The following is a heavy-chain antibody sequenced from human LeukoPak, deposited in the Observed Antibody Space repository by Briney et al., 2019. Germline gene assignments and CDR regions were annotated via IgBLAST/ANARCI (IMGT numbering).Heavy chain of an antibody. D-gene: IGHD3-22*01. CDR1: GFTFSSYV. J-gene: IGHJ4*02. V-gene: IGHV3-30*02. CDR3: AKGAVKVYDSSGYLLGY. Sequence: PGGSLRLSCAASGFTFSSYVMHWVRQAPGKGLEWVTFIRYDGSNKYYADSVKGRFTISRDNSKNTLYLQMNSLRAEDTAVYYCAKGAVKVYDSSGYLLGYWGQGTLVTVSS. CDR2: IRYDGSNK.